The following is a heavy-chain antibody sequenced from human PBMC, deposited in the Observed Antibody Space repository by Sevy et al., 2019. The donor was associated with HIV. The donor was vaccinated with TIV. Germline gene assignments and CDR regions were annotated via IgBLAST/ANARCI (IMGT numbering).Heavy chain of an antibody. CDR2: IRSEVYGGTT. J-gene: IGHJ4*02. D-gene: IGHD4-17*01. CDR1: GFTFGEYS. V-gene: IGHV3-49*03. Sequence: GESLKISCTASGFTFGEYSMSWFRQAPGKGLEWVSFIRSEVYGGTTEYAASVKGRFTISRDDSKSIAYLQMSSLKTEDTAVYYCTRGRRVYADYGVDYWGQRTLVTVSS. CDR3: TRGRRVYADYGVDY.